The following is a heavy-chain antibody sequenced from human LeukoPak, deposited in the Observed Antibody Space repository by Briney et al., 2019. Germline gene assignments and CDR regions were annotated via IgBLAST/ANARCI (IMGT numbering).Heavy chain of an antibody. Sequence: SQTLSLTCAVSGGSISSGSYYWSWIRQPAGEGLEWIGRIYTSGSTNYNPSLKSRVTISVDTSKNQFSLKLSSVTAADTAVCYCARDQAGSFDYWGQGTLVTVSS. CDR3: ARDQAGSFDY. CDR1: GGSISSGSYY. CDR2: IYTSGST. J-gene: IGHJ4*02. V-gene: IGHV4-61*02.